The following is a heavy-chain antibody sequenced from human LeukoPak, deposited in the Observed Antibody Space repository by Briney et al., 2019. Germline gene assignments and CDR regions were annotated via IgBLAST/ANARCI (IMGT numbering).Heavy chain of an antibody. J-gene: IGHJ4*01. Sequence: GGSLRLSCAASGFTFSSYGMHWVRQAPGKGLEWLAYIRHDGSNKYYADCVKGRFTISRDNSKNTVYLQMNSLRAEDTAVDYCAKDESQSSSYYYRFADYWGQGTLVTVSS. CDR2: IRHDGSNK. D-gene: IGHD6-13*01. V-gene: IGHV3-30*02. CDR3: AKDESQSSSYYYRFADY. CDR1: GFTFSSYG.